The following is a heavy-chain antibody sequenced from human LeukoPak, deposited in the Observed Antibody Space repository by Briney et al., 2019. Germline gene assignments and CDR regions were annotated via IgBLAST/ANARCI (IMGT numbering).Heavy chain of an antibody. CDR1: RFTFTSYS. J-gene: IGHJ4*02. Sequence: GESLRLSCAASRFTFTSYSMNWVRQAPGKGLEWVSYISTSSSTIYYADSVKGRFTISRDNAKNSLYLQMNSLRDEDTAVYYCARVAETTYDILTGYYPDWGQGSLVTVSS. D-gene: IGHD3-9*01. CDR3: ARVAETTYDILTGYYPD. V-gene: IGHV3-48*02. CDR2: ISTSSSTI.